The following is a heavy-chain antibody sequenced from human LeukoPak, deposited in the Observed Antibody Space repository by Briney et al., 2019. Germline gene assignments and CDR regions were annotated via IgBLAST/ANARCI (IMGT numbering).Heavy chain of an antibody. J-gene: IGHJ4*01. CDR2: IGHFAGDI. V-gene: IGHV3-21*01. D-gene: IGHD1-1*01. Sequence: PGGSLRLSCVATGFTFKSASMSWVRQAPGKGLEWVAFIGHFAGDIFYADSVKGRFNISRDDAKDSVYLQMNSLRVDDTAVSFCAKDPYTGSMSDYWGHGTLVPGSS. CDR1: GFTFKSAS. CDR3: AKDPYTGSMSDY.